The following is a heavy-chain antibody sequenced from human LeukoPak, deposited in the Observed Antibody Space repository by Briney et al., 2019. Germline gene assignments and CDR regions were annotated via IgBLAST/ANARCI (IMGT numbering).Heavy chain of an antibody. V-gene: IGHV3-9*01. CDR3: AKDRKHLATAGAH. CDR1: GFTFDDYA. Sequence: GGSLRLSCAASGFTFDDYAMHWVRQAPGKGLEWVSGISWNSGSIGYADSVKGRSTISRDNAKNSLYLQMNSPRAEDTALYYCAKDRKHLATAGAHWGQGTLVTVSS. J-gene: IGHJ4*02. D-gene: IGHD6-13*01. CDR2: ISWNSGSI.